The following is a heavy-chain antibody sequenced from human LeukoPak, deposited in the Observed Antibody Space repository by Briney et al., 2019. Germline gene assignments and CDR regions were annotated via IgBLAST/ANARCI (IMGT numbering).Heavy chain of an antibody. J-gene: IGHJ4*02. V-gene: IGHV4-59*01. Sequence: SETLSLTCTVSGDSLSSYYWTWIRQPPGKGLEWIGYISYSGSTNYNPSLKSRVTISVDTSKNQFSLKLSSVTVADTAVYYCARRLKSYDILTAYYTSPYFDYWGQGALVTVSS. CDR3: ARRLKSYDILTAYYTSPYFDY. D-gene: IGHD3-9*01. CDR1: GDSLSSYY. CDR2: ISYSGST.